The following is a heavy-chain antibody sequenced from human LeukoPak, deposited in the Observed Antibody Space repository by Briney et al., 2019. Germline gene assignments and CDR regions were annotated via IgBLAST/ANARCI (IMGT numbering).Heavy chain of an antibody. V-gene: IGHV4-4*09. Sequence: SETLSLTCTVPGGSISSYYWSWIRQPPGKGLEWIGYIYTSGSTNYNPSLKSRVTISVDTSKNQFSLKLSSVTAADTAVYYCARVAKYSNYWFDPWGQGTLVTVSS. CDR2: IYTSGST. J-gene: IGHJ5*02. CDR3: ARVAKYSNYWFDP. D-gene: IGHD4-11*01. CDR1: GGSISSYY.